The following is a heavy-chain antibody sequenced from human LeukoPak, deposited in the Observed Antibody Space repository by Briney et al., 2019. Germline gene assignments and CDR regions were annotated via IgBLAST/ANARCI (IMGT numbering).Heavy chain of an antibody. D-gene: IGHD2-21*02. CDR3: ARAAPYCGGDCYSSPFDY. J-gene: IGHJ4*02. CDR2: ISNSSSYI. V-gene: IGHV3-21*01. CDR1: GFTFSSYS. Sequence: GGSLRLSCAASGFTFSSYSMNWVRQAPGKGLEWVSSISNSSSYIYYADSVKGRFTISRDNAKNSLYLQMNSLRAEDTAVYYCARAAPYCGGDCYSSPFDYWGQGTLVTVSS.